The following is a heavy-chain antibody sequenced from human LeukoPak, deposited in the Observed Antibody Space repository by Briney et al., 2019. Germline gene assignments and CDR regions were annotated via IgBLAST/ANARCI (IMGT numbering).Heavy chain of an antibody. J-gene: IGHJ4*02. D-gene: IGHD3-9*01. CDR2: ISGSGGST. V-gene: IGHV3-23*01. Sequence: GGSLRLPCAASGFTFSSYAMSWVRQAPGKGLEWVSAISGSGGSTYYADSVKGRFTISRDNSKNTLYLQMNSLRAEDTAVYYCAKTTGDILTGYQFDYWGQGTLVTVSS. CDR1: GFTFSSYA. CDR3: AKTTGDILTGYQFDY.